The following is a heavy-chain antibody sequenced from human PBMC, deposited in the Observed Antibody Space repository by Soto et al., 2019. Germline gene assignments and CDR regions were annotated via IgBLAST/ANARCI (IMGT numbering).Heavy chain of an antibody. Sequence: EVQLLESGGGLVQPGESLRLSCAASGFTFSSYALTWVRQAPGKGLEWVSAISNNGGSTYYADSVKGRFTVSRDNSKNTLEPPINRPRAQDTAVIFWAKGYNTRAPGGVGPWGQGTLV. V-gene: IGHV3-23*01. CDR3: AKGYNTRAPGGVGP. CDR1: GFTFSSYA. D-gene: IGHD3-3*01. J-gene: IGHJ5*01. CDR2: ISNNGGST.